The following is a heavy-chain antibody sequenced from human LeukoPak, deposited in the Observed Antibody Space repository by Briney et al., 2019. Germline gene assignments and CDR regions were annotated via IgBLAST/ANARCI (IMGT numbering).Heavy chain of an antibody. V-gene: IGHV1-2*02. CDR2: IYAKRGGT. CDR1: GYTFTGSY. D-gene: IGHD6-19*01. J-gene: IGHJ5*02. CDR3: ARDATYSSGWYIDP. Sequence: ASVKVSCKASGYTFTGSYMHWVRQAPGQGREWMGWIYAKRGGTNYAQKFQGRVTMTRDTSISTAYMELSRLRSDDTAVYYCARDATYSSGWYIDPWGQGTLVTVSS.